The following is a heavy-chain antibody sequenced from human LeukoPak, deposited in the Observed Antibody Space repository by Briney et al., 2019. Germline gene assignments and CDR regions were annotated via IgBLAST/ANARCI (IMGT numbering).Heavy chain of an antibody. Sequence: GGSLRRCCVAPGFTFSNYAMTWVLQAPGKGLALVSAISGSGGSTYYADSVKGRFSISRDNSKNTLYLQMNSLRAEDTAIYYCAKDRDYGSINWFDPWGQGTLVTISS. D-gene: IGHD4-23*01. CDR3: AKDRDYGSINWFDP. CDR2: ISGSGGST. CDR1: GFTFSNYA. J-gene: IGHJ5*02. V-gene: IGHV3-23*01.